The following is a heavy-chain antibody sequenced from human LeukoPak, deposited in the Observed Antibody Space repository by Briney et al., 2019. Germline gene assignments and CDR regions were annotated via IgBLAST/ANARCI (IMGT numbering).Heavy chain of an antibody. D-gene: IGHD3-10*01. CDR2: ISYDGSLK. CDR1: GFTFSNFG. V-gene: IGHV3-30*18. Sequence: GGSLRLSCAASGFTFSNFGMHWVRQAPGKGLEWVAVISYDGSLKHYLDSVKGRFTISRDNSKNTLYLQMDSLRVEDTAVYYCAKKYSYGSGAGDALGIWGHGTLVTVSS. CDR3: AKKYSYGSGAGDALGI. J-gene: IGHJ3*02.